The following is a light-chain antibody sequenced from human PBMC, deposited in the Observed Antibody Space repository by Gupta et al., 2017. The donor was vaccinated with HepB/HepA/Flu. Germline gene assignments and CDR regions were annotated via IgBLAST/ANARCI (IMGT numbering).Light chain of an antibody. Sequence: SSELTQDPAVSVSLGQTVRITCQGDSLRSYYASWYQQMPGQAPVLVIYGKNNRPSGIPDRFSGSSTGNTASLTITGAQAEDEADYYCNSRDSSGNHLVFGGGTKLTVL. CDR1: SLRSYY. V-gene: IGLV3-19*01. CDR3: NSRDSSGNHLV. CDR2: GKN. J-gene: IGLJ3*02.